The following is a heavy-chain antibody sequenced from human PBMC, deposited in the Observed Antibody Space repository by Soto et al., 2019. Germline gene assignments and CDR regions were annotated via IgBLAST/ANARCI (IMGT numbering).Heavy chain of an antibody. J-gene: IGHJ6*02. CDR1: GGTFSSYS. CDR3: ARERSYYYAMDV. V-gene: IGHV1-69*06. Sequence: QVQLVQSGAEVKQSGSPVKVSCTASGGTFSSYSINWVRQAPGQGLEWMGGVIPIFGKPTYAQKFQGRLTITADKSTSTAYMELTSLRYDDTAVYYCARERSYYYAMDVWGQGTTVTVSS. CDR2: VIPIFGKP.